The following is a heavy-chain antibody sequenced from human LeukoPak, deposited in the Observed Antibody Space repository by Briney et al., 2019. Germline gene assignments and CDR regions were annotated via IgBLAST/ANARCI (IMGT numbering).Heavy chain of an antibody. CDR2: ISSSGSTI. V-gene: IGHV3-48*03. J-gene: IGHJ4*02. Sequence: PGGSLRLSCAASGFTFSSYEMNWVRQAPGKGLEWVSYISSSGSTIYYADSVKGRSTISRDNAKNSLYLQMNSLRAEDTAVYYCARLSRDGYAFDYWGQGTLVTVSS. D-gene: IGHD5-24*01. CDR1: GFTFSSYE. CDR3: ARLSRDGYAFDY.